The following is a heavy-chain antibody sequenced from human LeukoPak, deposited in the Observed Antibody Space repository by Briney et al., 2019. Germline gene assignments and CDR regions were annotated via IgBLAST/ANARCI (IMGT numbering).Heavy chain of an antibody. V-gene: IGHV3-30-3*01. J-gene: IGHJ4*02. D-gene: IGHD6-19*01. CDR1: GFTFSSYA. Sequence: QPGGSLRLSCAASGFTFSSYAMHWVRQAPGKGLEWVAVISYDGSNKYYADSVEGRFTISRDNSKNTLYLQMNSLRAEDTAVYYCAREIEDSSGWYTDYWGQGTLVTVSS. CDR3: AREIEDSSGWYTDY. CDR2: ISYDGSNK.